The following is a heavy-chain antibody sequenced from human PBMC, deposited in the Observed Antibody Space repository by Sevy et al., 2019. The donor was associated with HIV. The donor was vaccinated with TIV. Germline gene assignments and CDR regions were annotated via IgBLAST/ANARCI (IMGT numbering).Heavy chain of an antibody. J-gene: IGHJ4*02. D-gene: IGHD5-18*01. Sequence: ASVKVSCKASGYTFTSYYMHWVRQAPGQGLEWMGIINPSGGSTSYAQKFQGRVTMTRDTSTSTVYMELSSLRSEDTAVYYCAREIGGIQLWRLRGVFDYWGQGTLVTVSS. CDR1: GYTFTSYY. CDR3: AREIGGIQLWRLRGVFDY. V-gene: IGHV1-46*01. CDR2: INPSGGST.